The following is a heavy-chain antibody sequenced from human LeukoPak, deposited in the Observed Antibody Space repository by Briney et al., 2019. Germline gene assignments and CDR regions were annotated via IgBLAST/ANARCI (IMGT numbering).Heavy chain of an antibody. D-gene: IGHD3-22*01. CDR3: ARDFYYYDSSGYLDY. J-gene: IGHJ4*02. CDR2: INGDGSST. Sequence: GGSLRLSCAASGFSFSRYWMHWVRQAPGKGLVWVSRINGDGSSTSYADSVKGRFTISRDNAKNTLYLQMNRLRAEDTAVYYCARDFYYYDSSGYLDYWGQGTLVTVSS. V-gene: IGHV3-74*01. CDR1: GFSFSRYW.